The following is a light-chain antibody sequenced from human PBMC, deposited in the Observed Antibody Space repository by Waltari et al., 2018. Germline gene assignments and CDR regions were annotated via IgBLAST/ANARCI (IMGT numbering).Light chain of an antibody. CDR2: DVS. V-gene: IGLV2-11*01. J-gene: IGLJ1*01. CDR1: SSDVGGYNY. CDR3: CSYAGSYV. Sequence: QSALTQPRSVSGSPGQSVTISCTGTSSDVGGYNYVSWYQQHPGKAPELMIYDVSKRPSRVPDRCSGSQSGNTASLTISGLQAEDEADYYCCSYAGSYVFGTGTKVTVL.